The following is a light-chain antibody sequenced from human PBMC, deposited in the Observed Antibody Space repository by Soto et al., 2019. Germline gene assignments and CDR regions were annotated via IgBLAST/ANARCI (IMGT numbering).Light chain of an antibody. CDR2: AAS. Sequence: DIQMTQSPSSVSASVGDRVTITCRASQGISTWLAWYQQKPGKDPKLLIYAASTLQSGVPSRFSGSGSGTDFILTISSLQPEDFATYFCQQTNNYPGTFGQGTKVEIK. J-gene: IGKJ1*01. CDR3: QQTNNYPGT. CDR1: QGISTW. V-gene: IGKV1-12*01.